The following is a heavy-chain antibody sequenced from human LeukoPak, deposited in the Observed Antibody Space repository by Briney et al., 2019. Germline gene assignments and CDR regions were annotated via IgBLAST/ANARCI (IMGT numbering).Heavy chain of an antibody. J-gene: IGHJ5*02. D-gene: IGHD6-6*01. Sequence: ASVKVSCKASGYTFTGYYMHWVRQAPGQGLEWMGWISAYNGNTNYAQKLQGRVTMTTDTSTSTAYMELRSLRSDDTAVYYCARGYSSSSSNWFDPWGQGTLVTVSS. CDR2: ISAYNGNT. CDR1: GYTFTGYY. V-gene: IGHV1-18*01. CDR3: ARGYSSSSSNWFDP.